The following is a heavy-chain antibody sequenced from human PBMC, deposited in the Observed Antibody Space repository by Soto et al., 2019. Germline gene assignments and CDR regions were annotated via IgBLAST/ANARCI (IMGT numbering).Heavy chain of an antibody. D-gene: IGHD3-10*01. J-gene: IGHJ5*02. CDR2: IRSKANSYAT. V-gene: IGHV3-73*02. CDR1: GFTFSGSA. Sequence: EVQLVESGGGLVQPGGSLKLSCAASGFTFSGSAIHWVRQAAGKGLEWVGRIRSKANSYATEYGASVKGRFTIFRDDSQSTAYLQLNSLRTEDTSVYYSSRHTGSGCRIVRFDPWGQGTLVTVSS. CDR3: SRHTGSGCRIVRFDP.